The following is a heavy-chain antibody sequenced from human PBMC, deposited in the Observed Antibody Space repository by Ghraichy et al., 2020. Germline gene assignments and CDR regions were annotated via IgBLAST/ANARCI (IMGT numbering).Heavy chain of an antibody. Sequence: SETLSLTCTVSGGSISSYYWSWIRQPPGNGLEWIGYIYYSGSTNYNPSLKSRVTISVDTSKNQFSLKLSSVTAADTAVYYCASHLPGIAVAGTDHYFDYWGQGTLVTVSS. V-gene: IGHV4-59*01. CDR1: GGSISSYY. CDR3: ASHLPGIAVAGTDHYFDY. CDR2: IYYSGST. J-gene: IGHJ4*02. D-gene: IGHD6-19*01.